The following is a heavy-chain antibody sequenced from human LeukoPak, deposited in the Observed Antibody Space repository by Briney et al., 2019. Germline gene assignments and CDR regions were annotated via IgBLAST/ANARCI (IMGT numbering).Heavy chain of an antibody. J-gene: IGHJ4*02. CDR2: INSDGSST. D-gene: IGHD5-12*01. CDR1: GFTFSSYW. V-gene: IGHV3-74*01. Sequence: GGSLRLSCAASGFTFSSYWMHWVRQAPGKGLVWVSRINSDGSSTSYADSVKGRFTISRDNAKNTLYPQMNSLRAEDTAVYYCAREYGGYVRYFDYWGQGTLVTVSS. CDR3: AREYGGYVRYFDY.